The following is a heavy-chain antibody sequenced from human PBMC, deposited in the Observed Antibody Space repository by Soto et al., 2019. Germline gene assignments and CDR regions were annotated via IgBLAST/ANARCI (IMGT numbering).Heavy chain of an antibody. CDR1: GYTFASYA. J-gene: IGHJ4*02. CDR3: ARDPPPPDY. V-gene: IGHV1-18*01. Sequence: QVQLVQSGAEVKKPGASVKVSCKASGYTFASYAISWMRQAPGQGLEWMGWISAYNGNTNYAQKHQGRVTMTTDTSTSTTYMELRSLRYDDTDVYYCARDPPPPDYWGQGTLVTVSS. CDR2: ISAYNGNT.